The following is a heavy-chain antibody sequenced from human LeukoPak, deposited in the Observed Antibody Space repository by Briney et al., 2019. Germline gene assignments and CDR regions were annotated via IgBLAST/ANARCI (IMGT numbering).Heavy chain of an antibody. CDR1: GFTFSNYA. CDR2: ISGSGNRT. J-gene: IGHJ4*02. CDR3: AEDQPAKRLTIFGVIIPGDY. Sequence: GGSLRLSCAASGFTFSNYAMTWVRQAPGKGLEWVSAISGSGNRTFYADSVKGRFTMSRDNSKNTLYLQMDILRAEDTAVYYCAEDQPAKRLTIFGVIIPGDYWGQGTLVSVSS. V-gene: IGHV3-23*01. D-gene: IGHD3-3*01.